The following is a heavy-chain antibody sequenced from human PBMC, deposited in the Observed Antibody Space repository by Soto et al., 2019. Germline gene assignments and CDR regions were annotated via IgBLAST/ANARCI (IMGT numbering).Heavy chain of an antibody. Sequence: PGGSLRLSCAASGFTFDNYAMHWVRQAPGKGLEWVSGISWNSNTIAYADSVKGRFTISRDNAKNSLYLQMNSLRAEDTAFYYCAKDWRRGNYYDSSGLGLFDYWGQGTLVTVSS. J-gene: IGHJ4*02. CDR2: ISWNSNTI. D-gene: IGHD3-22*01. CDR3: AKDWRRGNYYDSSGLGLFDY. V-gene: IGHV3-9*01. CDR1: GFTFDNYA.